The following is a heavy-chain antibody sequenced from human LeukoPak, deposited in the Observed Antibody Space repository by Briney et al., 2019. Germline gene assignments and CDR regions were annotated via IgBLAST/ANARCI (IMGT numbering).Heavy chain of an antibody. J-gene: IGHJ3*02. D-gene: IGHD2-21*01. CDR3: ARGISGGFDI. CDR1: GYIFTAYD. V-gene: IGHV1-2*06. Sequence: ASVKVSCKASGYIFTAYDLHWVRQAPGLGLKWMGRIIPNSGATNYAQNFQGRVTLTRDTSISTTYMELSRLSPDDTAIYYCARGISGGFDIWGQGTMVTVSS. CDR2: IIPNSGAT.